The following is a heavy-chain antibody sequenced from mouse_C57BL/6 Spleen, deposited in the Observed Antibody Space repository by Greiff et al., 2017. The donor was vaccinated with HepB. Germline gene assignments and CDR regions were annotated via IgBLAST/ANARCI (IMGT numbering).Heavy chain of an antibody. V-gene: IGHV1-55*01. CDR3: ARWGTTVVARYFDV. Sequence: VQLQQPGAELVKPGASVKMSCKASGYTFTSYWITWVKQRPGQGLEWIGDIYPGSGSTNYNEKFKSKATLTVDTSSSTAYMQLSSLTSEDSAVYYCARWGTTVVARYFDVWGTGTTVTVSS. CDR2: IYPGSGST. J-gene: IGHJ1*03. CDR1: GYTFTSYW. D-gene: IGHD1-1*01.